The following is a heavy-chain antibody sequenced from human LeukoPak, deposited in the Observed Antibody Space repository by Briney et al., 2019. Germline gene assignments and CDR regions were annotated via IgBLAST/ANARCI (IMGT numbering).Heavy chain of an antibody. D-gene: IGHD3-10*01. CDR2: ISYDGSNK. CDR1: GFTFSDYY. V-gene: IGHV3-30-3*01. CDR3: ARGWYYGSGIDY. Sequence: GGPLRLSCAASGFTFSDYYMSWIRQAPGKGLEWVAVISYDGSNKYYADSVKGRFTISRDNSKNTLYLQMNSLRAEDTAVYYCARGWYYGSGIDYWGQGTLVTVSS. J-gene: IGHJ4*02.